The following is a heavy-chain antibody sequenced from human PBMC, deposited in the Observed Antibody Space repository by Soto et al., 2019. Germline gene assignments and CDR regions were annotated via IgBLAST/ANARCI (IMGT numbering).Heavy chain of an antibody. J-gene: IGHJ4*02. V-gene: IGHV4-38-2*01. D-gene: IGHD2-15*01. CDR2: IYYGGTT. CDR1: LEPMTGGYY. CDR3: ARGWYYFDF. Sequence: SETLSLTCDVSLEPMTGGYYWGWIRQSPGKGLEWIGSIYYGGTTYYNSSLRSRLAISIDTSKNQFSLRLSSVTAADTALYYCARGWYYFDFWGQGTLVTVSS.